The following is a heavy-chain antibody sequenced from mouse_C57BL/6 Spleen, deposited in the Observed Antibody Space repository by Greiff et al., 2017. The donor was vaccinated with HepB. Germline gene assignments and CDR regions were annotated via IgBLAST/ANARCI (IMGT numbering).Heavy chain of an antibody. Sequence: QVQLQQSGPELVKPGASVKISCKASGYAFSRSWMNWVKQRPGKGLEWIGRIYPGDGDTNYNGKFKGKATLTADKSSSTAYMQLSSLTSEDSAVYFCAYDGYFDYWGQGTTLTVSS. CDR2: IYPGDGDT. D-gene: IGHD2-3*01. CDR1: GYAFSRSW. CDR3: AYDGYFDY. V-gene: IGHV1-82*01. J-gene: IGHJ2*01.